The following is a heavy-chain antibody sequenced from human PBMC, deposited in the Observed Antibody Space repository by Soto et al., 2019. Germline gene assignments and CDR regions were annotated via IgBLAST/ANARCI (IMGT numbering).Heavy chain of an antibody. D-gene: IGHD5-18*01. CDR3: AKGPDTQHVNSPLYYYYDMDV. Sequence: PGGSLRLSCAASGFTFSSYAMSWVRQAPGKGLEWVSAISGSGGSTYYADSVKGRFTISRDNSKNTLYLQMNSLRAEDTAVYYCAKGPDTQHVNSPLYYYYDMDVWGQGTTVTVSS. CDR1: GFTFSSYA. V-gene: IGHV3-23*01. CDR2: ISGSGGST. J-gene: IGHJ6*02.